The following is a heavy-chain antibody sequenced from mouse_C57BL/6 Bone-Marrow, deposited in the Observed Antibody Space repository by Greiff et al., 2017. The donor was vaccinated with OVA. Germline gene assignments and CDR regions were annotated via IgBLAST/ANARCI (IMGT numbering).Heavy chain of an antibody. CDR3: ARSTVVEDYFDY. CDR1: GYAFTNYL. J-gene: IGHJ2*01. V-gene: IGHV1-54*01. CDR2: INPGSGGT. Sequence: VQVVESGAELVRPGTSVKVSCKASGYAFTNYLIEWVKQRPGQGLEWIGVINPGSGGTNYNEKFKGKATLTADKSSSTAYMQLSSLTSEDSAVYFCARSTVVEDYFDYWGQGTTLTVSS. D-gene: IGHD1-1*01.